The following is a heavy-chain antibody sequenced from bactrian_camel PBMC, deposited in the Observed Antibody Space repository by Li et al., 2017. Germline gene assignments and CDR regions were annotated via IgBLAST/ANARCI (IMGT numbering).Heavy chain of an antibody. CDR1: KYARTDNC. D-gene: IGHD1*01. CDR3: AADEYNHGLAWRQYQH. V-gene: IGHV3S1*01. CDR2: IATGSGNT. J-gene: IGHJ4*01. Sequence: HVQLVESGGGSVQAGGSLRLSCTTSKYARTDNCLAWFREAPGKEREGVARIATGSGNTYYADSVKGRFTISRDNANNALYLRMNSLKPEDTAMYYCAADEYNHGLAWRQYQHWGQGTQVTVS.